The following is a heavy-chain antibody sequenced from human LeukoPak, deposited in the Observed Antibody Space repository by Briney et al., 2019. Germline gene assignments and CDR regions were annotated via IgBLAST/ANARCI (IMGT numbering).Heavy chain of an antibody. J-gene: IGHJ3*02. CDR1: GYTFTGYG. CDR3: ARDSITTRAFDESTQPDAFDI. Sequence: ASVKVSCKASGYTFTGYGISWVRQAPGQGLEWMGWITAYNGNTRYAQKLQGRVTMTTDTSTTTAYMELRSLRSDDTAVYYCARDSITTRAFDESTQPDAFDIWGQGTMVTVSS. CDR2: ITAYNGNT. V-gene: IGHV1-18*01. D-gene: IGHD1-14*01.